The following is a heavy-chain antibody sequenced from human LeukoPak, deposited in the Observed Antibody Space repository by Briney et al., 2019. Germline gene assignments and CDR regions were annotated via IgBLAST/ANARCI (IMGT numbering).Heavy chain of an antibody. J-gene: IGHJ1*01. V-gene: IGHV3-23*01. D-gene: IGHD2-15*01. CDR1: GFTFSGSA. CDR2: ISNTGGST. Sequence: GGSLRLSCVVSGFTFSGSAVHWVRQAPGKGLEWVSAISNTGGSTYYADSVKGRFTISRDKSKNTLSLQMNSLRAEDTAVYYCAQQVGYCSSGSCYFTYWGQGTLVTVSS. CDR3: AQQVGYCSSGSCYFTY.